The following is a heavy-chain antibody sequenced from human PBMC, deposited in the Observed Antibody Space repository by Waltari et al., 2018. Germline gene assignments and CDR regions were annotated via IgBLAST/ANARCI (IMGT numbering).Heavy chain of an antibody. D-gene: IGHD3-10*01. CDR2: INHSGST. CDR1: GGSFSGYY. J-gene: IGHJ4*02. Sequence: QVQLQQWGAGLLKPSETLSLTCAVYGGSFSGYYWSWIRQPPGKGLEWIGEINHSGSTNYNPSLKSRVTISVDTSKNQFSLKLSSVTAADTAVYYCARDPGLTYYYGSGSPRYFDYWGQGTLVTVSS. CDR3: ARDPGLTYYYGSGSPRYFDY. V-gene: IGHV4-34*01.